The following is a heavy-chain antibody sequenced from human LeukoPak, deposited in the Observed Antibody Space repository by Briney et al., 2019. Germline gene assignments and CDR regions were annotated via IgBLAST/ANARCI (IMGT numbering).Heavy chain of an antibody. CDR2: INHSGST. CDR3: ARGGLYYYDSSGYQPADFDY. Sequence: SETLSLTCAVYGGSLSGYYWSWIRQPPGKGLEWIGEINHSGSTNYNPSLKSRVTISVDTSKNQFSLKLSSVTAADTAVYYCARGGLYYYDSSGYQPADFDYWGQGTLVTVSS. J-gene: IGHJ4*02. V-gene: IGHV4-34*01. CDR1: GGSLSGYY. D-gene: IGHD3-22*01.